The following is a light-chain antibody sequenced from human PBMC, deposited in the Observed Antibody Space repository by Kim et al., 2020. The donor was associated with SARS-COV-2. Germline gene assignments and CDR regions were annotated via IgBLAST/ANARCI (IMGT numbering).Light chain of an antibody. Sequence: SYELTQPLSVSVALGQTATITCGGNNIGRKNVHWYQQKLGQAPILVIYRDFNRPSGISERFSGSHSGNTATLTISRAQAGDEADYYCQVWDTTTVFGGGT. J-gene: IGLJ3*02. V-gene: IGLV3-9*01. CDR3: QVWDTTTV. CDR2: RDF. CDR1: NIGRKN.